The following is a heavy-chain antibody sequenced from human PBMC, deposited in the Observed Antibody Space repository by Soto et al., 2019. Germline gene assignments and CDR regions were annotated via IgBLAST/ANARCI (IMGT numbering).Heavy chain of an antibody. CDR2: IKQDGSEK. CDR1: GFTFSSYW. V-gene: IGHV3-7*01. CDR3: ARDYYDYIWGSTPDHFDY. J-gene: IGHJ4*02. D-gene: IGHD3-16*01. Sequence: PGGSLRLSCAASGFTFSSYWMSWVRQAPGKGLEWVANIKQDGSEKYYVDSVKGRFTISRDNAKNSLYLQMNSLRAEDTALFYCARDYYDYIWGSTPDHFDYWGQGTLVTVSS.